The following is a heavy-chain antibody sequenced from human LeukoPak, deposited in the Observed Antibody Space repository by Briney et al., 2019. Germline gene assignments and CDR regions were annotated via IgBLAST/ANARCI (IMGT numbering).Heavy chain of an antibody. J-gene: IGHJ4*02. V-gene: IGHV4-59*01. CDR1: GDSISSYY. Sequence: SETLSLTCTVSGDSISSYYWNWIRQPPGKRLEWIGYIYYNGGTNYNPSLKSRVTISVDTSKNQFSLKLSSVTAADTAVYYCARGKAAAGFFDYWGQGTLVTVSS. CDR3: ARGKAAAGFFDY. D-gene: IGHD6-13*01. CDR2: IYYNGGT.